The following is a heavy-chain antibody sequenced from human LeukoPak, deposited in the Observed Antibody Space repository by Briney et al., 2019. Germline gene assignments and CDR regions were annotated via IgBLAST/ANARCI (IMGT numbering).Heavy chain of an antibody. V-gene: IGHV3-21*01. J-gene: IGHJ4*02. CDR1: GFTFSSYS. Sequence: GGSLRLSCAASGFTFSSYSMNWAGQAPGRGREWVSSISSSSSYIYYADSVKGRFTISRDNAKNSLYLQMNSLRAEDTAVYYCARDLSSSFDYWGQGTLVTVSS. D-gene: IGHD6-13*01. CDR3: ARDLSSSFDY. CDR2: ISSSSSYI.